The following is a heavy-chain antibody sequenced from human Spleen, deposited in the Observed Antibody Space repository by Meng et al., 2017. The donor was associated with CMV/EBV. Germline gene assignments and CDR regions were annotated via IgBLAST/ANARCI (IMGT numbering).Heavy chain of an antibody. J-gene: IGHJ5*02. CDR1: GGSISSCGFY. CDR3: ARTNYGDYNWFDP. V-gene: IGHV4-31*03. D-gene: IGHD4-17*01. CDR2: IYYSGST. Sequence: QVQLQASGPGLVKPSQTLSLTCTVSGGSISSCGFYWSWIRQHPGKGLEWIGYIYYSGSTYYNPSLRSRVAISIDTSKNQFSLKLTSVTAADTAVYFCARTNYGDYNWFDPWGQGTLVTVSS.